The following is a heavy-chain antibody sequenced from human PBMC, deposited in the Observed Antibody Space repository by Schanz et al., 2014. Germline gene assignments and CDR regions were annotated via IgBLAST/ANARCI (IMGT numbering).Heavy chain of an antibody. V-gene: IGHV3-48*01. CDR2: ITYNGGTI. D-gene: IGHD3-10*01. CDR1: GFSVGNKY. J-gene: IGHJ6*02. Sequence: EVQLAESGGGLVQPGGSLRLSCAASGFSVGNKYMNWVRQAPGKGLEWISYITYNGGTIYYADSVKGRFTISRDNAKNSLYLQMNSLRAEDTAVYYCAKDGPGGSGSYSADGGMDVWGQGTTVTVSS. CDR3: AKDGPGGSGSYSADGGMDV.